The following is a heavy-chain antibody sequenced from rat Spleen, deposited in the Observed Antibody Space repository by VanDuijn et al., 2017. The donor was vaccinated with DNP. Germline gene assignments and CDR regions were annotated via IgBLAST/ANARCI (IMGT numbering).Heavy chain of an antibody. J-gene: IGHJ3*01. D-gene: IGHD1-5*01. Sequence: EVQLQESGPGLVKPSQSLSLTCSVTGYSITSNYWAWIRKFPGNKLEWMGYINIAGSTNYNPSLKSRISITREPSKNQFFLQVNSVTTEDTATYYCARLGNQGFTYWGQGTLVTVSS. CDR2: INIAGST. CDR1: GYSITSNY. CDR3: ARLGNQGFTY. V-gene: IGHV3-3*01.